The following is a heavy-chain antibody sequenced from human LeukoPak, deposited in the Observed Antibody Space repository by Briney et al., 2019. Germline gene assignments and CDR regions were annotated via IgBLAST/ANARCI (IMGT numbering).Heavy chain of an antibody. J-gene: IGHJ4*02. Sequence: PGRSPRLSCAASGFTFSTYGMHWVRQAPGKGLEWVAVIWYDGSNKYYADSVKGRFTISRDNSKNTLYLQMNSLRAEDTAVYYCARGEGSYSAHFDYWGQGNLVRVSS. V-gene: IGHV3-33*01. CDR2: IWYDGSNK. CDR3: ARGEGSYSAHFDY. D-gene: IGHD1-26*01. CDR1: GFTFSTYG.